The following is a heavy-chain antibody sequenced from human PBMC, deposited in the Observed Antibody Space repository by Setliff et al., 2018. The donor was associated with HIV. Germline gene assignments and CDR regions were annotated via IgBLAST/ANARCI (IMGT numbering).Heavy chain of an antibody. Sequence: LRLSCVASGFSFTQTWMSWVRQAPGKGLEWLGRIRIASGPAEYAAPVKGRFIISRDDSKNTVYLVMNSLKTEDTGVCYCAAEYWNPKYWGQGTLVTVSS. CDR1: GFSFTQTW. V-gene: IGHV3-15*01. J-gene: IGHJ4*02. D-gene: IGHD1-1*01. CDR2: IRIASGPA. CDR3: AAEYWNPKY.